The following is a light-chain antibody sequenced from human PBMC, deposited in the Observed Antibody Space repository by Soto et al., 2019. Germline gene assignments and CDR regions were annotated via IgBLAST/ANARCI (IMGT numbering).Light chain of an antibody. CDR2: DVN. CDR3: TSSTTRGTQV. Sequence: QSALTQPASVSGSPGQSITITCTGTSSDVGIYNIVSWYQQHPGKVPKLIIYDVNIRPSGLSNRFSGSKSGNTASLTISGLQAEDEDDYYCTSSTTRGTQVFGTGTKLTVL. J-gene: IGLJ1*01. CDR1: SSDVGIYNI. V-gene: IGLV2-14*02.